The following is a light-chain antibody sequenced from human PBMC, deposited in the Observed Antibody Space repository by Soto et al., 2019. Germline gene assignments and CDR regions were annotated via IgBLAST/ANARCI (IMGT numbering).Light chain of an antibody. CDR1: QTISFY. CDR2: AAS. V-gene: IGKV1-39*01. J-gene: IGKJ1*01. Sequence: DIQMTQSPSSLSASVGDRVTIAVRASQTISFYLNWYQQKPGKAHKVLIYAASNLQSGVPERFSGSGSGTEFTLTISSLQPDDFATYYCQQYDSLWTFGQGTEVDIK. CDR3: QQYDSLWT.